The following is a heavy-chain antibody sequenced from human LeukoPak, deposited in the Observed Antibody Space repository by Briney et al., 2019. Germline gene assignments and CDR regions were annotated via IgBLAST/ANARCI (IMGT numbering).Heavy chain of an antibody. Sequence: GGSLRLSCGCSGLSFSGQWMNWVRQAPGKGLEGVSYISSGGSNIYYADSVKGRFTISRDNSKNTLYLQMNSLRAEDTAVYYCARDLPRGYYDDSSGGFDIWGQGTMVTVSS. D-gene: IGHD3-22*01. CDR2: ISSGGSNI. V-gene: IGHV3-48*01. J-gene: IGHJ3*02. CDR1: GLSFSGQW. CDR3: ARDLPRGYYDDSSGGFDI.